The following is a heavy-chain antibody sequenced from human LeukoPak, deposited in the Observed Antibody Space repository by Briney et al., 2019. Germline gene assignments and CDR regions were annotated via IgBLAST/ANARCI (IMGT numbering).Heavy chain of an antibody. D-gene: IGHD4-23*01. CDR3: ARENDYGGKAAFDI. CDR2: INHSGST. CDR1: GGSFSGYY. J-gene: IGHJ3*02. V-gene: IGHV4-34*01. Sequence: SETLSLTCAVYGGSFSGYYWSWIRQPPGKGLEWIGDINHSGSTNYNPSLKSRVTISVDTSKNQFSLKLSSVTAADTAVYYRARENDYGGKAAFDIWGQGTMVAVSS.